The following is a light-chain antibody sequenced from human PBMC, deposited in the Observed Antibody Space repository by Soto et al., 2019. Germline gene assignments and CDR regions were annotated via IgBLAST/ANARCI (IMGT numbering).Light chain of an antibody. J-gene: IGLJ1*01. V-gene: IGLV2-14*01. Sequence: QSVLTQPASVSGSPGQSITISCTGTSSDVGGYNYVSWYQQHPGKAPKLMIYDVSNRPSGVSNRFSGSKSGNTASLTISGLQAEDADDYYCSSYTSSSTLVFGTGTKVTVL. CDR1: SSDVGGYNY. CDR3: SSYTSSSTLV. CDR2: DVS.